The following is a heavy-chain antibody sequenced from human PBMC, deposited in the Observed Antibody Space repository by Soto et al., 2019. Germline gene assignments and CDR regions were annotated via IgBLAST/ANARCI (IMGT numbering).Heavy chain of an antibody. Sequence: GESLKISCKGSGYSFTSYWIGWVRQMPGKGLEWMGIIYPGDSDTRYSPSFQGQVTISADKSISTAYLQWSSLKASDTAMYYCARLGYYGSGAYYYYGMDVWGQGTTVTVSS. CDR1: GYSFTSYW. J-gene: IGHJ6*02. D-gene: IGHD3-10*01. CDR3: ARLGYYGSGAYYYYGMDV. CDR2: IYPGDSDT. V-gene: IGHV5-51*01.